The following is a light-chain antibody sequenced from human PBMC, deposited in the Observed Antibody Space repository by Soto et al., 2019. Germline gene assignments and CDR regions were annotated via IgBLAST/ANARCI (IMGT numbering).Light chain of an antibody. CDR2: GAS. V-gene: IGKV3-20*01. J-gene: IGKJ1*01. CDR1: QSVSSSY. CDR3: QHYDTSLLGK. Sequence: EIVLTQSPGTLSLSPWERATLSCRASQSVSSSYLAWYQQKHGQAPRLLIYGASSRATGIPDRFSGSGSGTDFTLTIRRLEPEDFAVYYCQHYDTSLLGKFGQGTKVDIK.